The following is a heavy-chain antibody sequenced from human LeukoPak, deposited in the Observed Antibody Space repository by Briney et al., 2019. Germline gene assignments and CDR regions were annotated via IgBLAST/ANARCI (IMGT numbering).Heavy chain of an antibody. CDR2: MNPNSGNT. CDR1: GYTFSSHD. Sequence: ASVKVSCKASGYTFSSHDINWVRQVPGHGLEWMGWMNPNSGNTGSAQKFQGRVTMTTDTSTSTAYMELRSLRSDDTAVYYCARNSHGYSSAWLQFNFDYWGQGTLVTVSS. D-gene: IGHD6-19*01. CDR3: ARNSHGYSSAWLQFNFDY. V-gene: IGHV1-8*01. J-gene: IGHJ4*02.